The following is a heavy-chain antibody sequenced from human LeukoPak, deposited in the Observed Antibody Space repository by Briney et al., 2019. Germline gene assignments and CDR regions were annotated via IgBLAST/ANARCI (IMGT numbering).Heavy chain of an antibody. CDR2: ITSSSNYI. Sequence: GGSLRLSCAASGFTFSSYTINWVRQAPGKGLEWVSSITSSSNYIYYADSVKGRFTISRDNAKNSLYLQMNSLRAEDTAVYYCARAYSSSWLAYYYYSMDVWGQGTTVTVSS. J-gene: IGHJ6*02. V-gene: IGHV3-21*01. CDR1: GFTFSSYT. CDR3: ARAYSSSWLAYYYYSMDV. D-gene: IGHD6-13*01.